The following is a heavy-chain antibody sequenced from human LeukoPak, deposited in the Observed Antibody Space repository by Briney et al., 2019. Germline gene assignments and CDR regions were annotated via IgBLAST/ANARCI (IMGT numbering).Heavy chain of an antibody. CDR3: ARDLAAGWDDAFDI. Sequence: GGSLRLSCAASGFTFSSYSMNWVRQAPGKGLEWVSYISSSSSTIYYADSVKGRFTISRDNAKNSLYLQMNSQRDEDTAVYYCARDLAAGWDDAFDIWGQGTMVTVSS. CDR1: GFTFSSYS. CDR2: ISSSSSTI. V-gene: IGHV3-48*02. D-gene: IGHD6-19*01. J-gene: IGHJ3*02.